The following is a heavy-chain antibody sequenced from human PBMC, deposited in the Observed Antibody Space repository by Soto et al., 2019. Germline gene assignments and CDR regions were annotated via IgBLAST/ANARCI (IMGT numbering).Heavy chain of an antibody. D-gene: IGHD6-13*01. V-gene: IGHV4-34*01. CDR3: ARGSLAAAGTPRLLDY. CDR1: GGSFSGYY. Sequence: QVQLQQWGAGLLKPSETLSLTCAVYGGSFSGYYWSWIRQPPGKGLEWIGEINHSGSTNYNPSLKSRVTISVDTSKNQFSLKLSSVTAADTAVYYCARGSLAAAGTPRLLDYWGQGTLVTVSS. J-gene: IGHJ4*02. CDR2: INHSGST.